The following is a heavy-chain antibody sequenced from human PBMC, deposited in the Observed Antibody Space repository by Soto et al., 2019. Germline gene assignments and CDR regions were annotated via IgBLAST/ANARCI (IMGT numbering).Heavy chain of an antibody. Sequence: QVQLQESGPGLVKPSQTLSLTCTVSGGSISNVDSYWNWIRQHPVKGLEWIGYIHYSGTTLYNPSLKSRITISVDTSNNQFSLNLSSVTAADTAMYYCARTPPGFDFWGQGTLVTVSS. V-gene: IGHV4-31*03. CDR1: GGSISNVDSY. CDR3: ARTPPGFDF. J-gene: IGHJ4*02. CDR2: IHYSGTT. D-gene: IGHD2-15*01.